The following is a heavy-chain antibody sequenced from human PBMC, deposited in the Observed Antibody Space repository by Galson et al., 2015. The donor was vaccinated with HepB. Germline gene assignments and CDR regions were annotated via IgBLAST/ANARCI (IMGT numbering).Heavy chain of an antibody. V-gene: IGHV1-2*02. D-gene: IGHD3-10*01. CDR2: INPNSGGT. CDR3: ARAPITMVRGVIITPGAFRI. J-gene: IGHJ3*02. Sequence: SVKVSCKASGYTFTGYYMHWVRQAPGQGLEWMGWINPNSGGTNYAQKFQGRVTMTRDTSISTAYMELSRLRSDDTAVYYCARAPITMVRGVIITPGAFRIWGQGTMVTVSS. CDR1: GYTFTGYY.